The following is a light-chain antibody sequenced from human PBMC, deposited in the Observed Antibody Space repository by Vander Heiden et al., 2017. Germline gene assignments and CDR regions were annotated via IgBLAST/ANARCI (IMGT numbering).Light chain of an antibody. CDR3: QSYDSSLSAVV. Sequence: QSVLTQPPSVSGAPGQKVTIFCTGTSSNIGAGYDVHWFQQLPGKAPTVLLYGNNIRPSGVPDRFSASKSGTSASLAITGLRAEDEGDYYCQSYDSSLSAVVFGGGTKLTVL. V-gene: IGLV1-40*01. CDR2: GNN. J-gene: IGLJ2*01. CDR1: SSNIGAGYD.